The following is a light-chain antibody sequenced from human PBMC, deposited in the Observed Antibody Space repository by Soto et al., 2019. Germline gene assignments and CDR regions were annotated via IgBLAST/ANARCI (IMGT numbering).Light chain of an antibody. CDR3: QKNGSTVT. CDR2: GAS. CDR1: QSVSSSY. V-gene: IGKV3-20*01. Sequence: EIVLTQSPGTLSLSPGERATLSCRASQSVSSSYLAWYQQKPGQAPRLLIYGASSRATGIPDRFSGSGSGTDFTLTISRLEPEDFAVYYCQKNGSTVTFGKGTRLEIK. J-gene: IGKJ5*01.